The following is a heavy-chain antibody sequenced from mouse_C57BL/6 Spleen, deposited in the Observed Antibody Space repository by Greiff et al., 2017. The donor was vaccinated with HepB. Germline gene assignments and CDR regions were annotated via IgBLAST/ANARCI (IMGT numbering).Heavy chain of an antibody. Sequence: VHVKQSGAELVKPGASVKLSCTASGFNIKDYYMHWVKQRTEQGLEWIGRIDPEDGETKYAPKFQGKATITADTSSNTSYLQLSSLTSEATAVYYCARSPTSYGITLPLAYWGQGTLVTVSA. CDR1: GFNIKDYY. V-gene: IGHV14-2*01. J-gene: IGHJ3*01. CDR3: ARSPTSYGITLPLAY. CDR2: IDPEDGET. D-gene: IGHD1-1*01.